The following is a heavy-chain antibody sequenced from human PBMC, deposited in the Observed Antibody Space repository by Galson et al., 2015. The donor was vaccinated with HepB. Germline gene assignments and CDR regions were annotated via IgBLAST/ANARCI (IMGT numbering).Heavy chain of an antibody. CDR1: GFTFSSYW. J-gene: IGHJ4*02. V-gene: IGHV3-7*03. CDR2: IKQDGSEK. Sequence: SLRLSCAASGFTFSSYWMSWVRQAPGKGLEWVANIKQDGSEKYYVDSVKGRFTISRDNAKNSLYLQMNSLRAEDTAVYYCAREPGWQWLVIDYWGQGTLVTVSS. CDR3: AREPGWQWLVIDY. D-gene: IGHD6-19*01.